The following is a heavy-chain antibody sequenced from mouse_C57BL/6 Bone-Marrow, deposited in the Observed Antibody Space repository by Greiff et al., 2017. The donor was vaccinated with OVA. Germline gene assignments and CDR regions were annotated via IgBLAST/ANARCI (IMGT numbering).Heavy chain of an antibody. CDR1: GFTFSDYG. CDR2: ISSGSSTI. V-gene: IGHV5-17*01. Sequence: EVQLQESGGGLVKPGGSLKLSCAASGFTFSDYGMHWVRQAPEKGLEWVAYISSGSSTIYYADTVKGRFTISRDNAKNTLFLQMTSLRSEDTAMYYCARNKNDGWYVDVWGTGTTVTVSS. CDR3: ARNKNDGWYVDV. J-gene: IGHJ1*03. D-gene: IGHD2-3*01.